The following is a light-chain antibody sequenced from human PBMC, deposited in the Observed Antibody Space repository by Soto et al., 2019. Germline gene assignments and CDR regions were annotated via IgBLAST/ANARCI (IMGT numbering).Light chain of an antibody. CDR3: QQRTNWPPLT. Sequence: EIVLTQSPATLSLSPGERATLSCRASQSVGTYLAWYQQKPGQAPRLLIYDASNRATGIPARFSGSGSGTDSTLTISGLAPEDFAVYYCQQRTNWPPLTFGGGTKVEIK. CDR1: QSVGTY. V-gene: IGKV3-11*01. J-gene: IGKJ4*01. CDR2: DAS.